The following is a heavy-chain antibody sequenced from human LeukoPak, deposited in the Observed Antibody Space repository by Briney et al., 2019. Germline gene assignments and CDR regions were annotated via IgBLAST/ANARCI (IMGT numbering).Heavy chain of an antibody. Sequence: GSLRLSCAASGFTFSSYWMSWVRQAPGKGLEWVANIKQDGSEKYYVDSVKGRFTISRDNAKNSLYLQMNSLRAEDTAVYYCAPGEGATNAPFDYWGQGTLVTVSS. J-gene: IGHJ4*02. CDR1: GFTFSSYW. D-gene: IGHD1-26*01. CDR3: APGEGATNAPFDY. CDR2: IKQDGSEK. V-gene: IGHV3-7*01.